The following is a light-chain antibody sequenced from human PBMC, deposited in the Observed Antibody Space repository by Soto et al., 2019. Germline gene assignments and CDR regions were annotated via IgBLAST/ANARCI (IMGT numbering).Light chain of an antibody. Sequence: QSAPTQPASVSGFPGQSITISCTGTSSDVGGYNYVSWYQQHPGKAPKLMIYEVSNRPSGVSNRFSGSKSGNTASLTISGLQAEDEADYYCNSYTSSSTLDVFGTGTKVTVL. J-gene: IGLJ1*01. CDR1: SSDVGGYNY. CDR3: NSYTSSSTLDV. V-gene: IGLV2-14*01. CDR2: EVS.